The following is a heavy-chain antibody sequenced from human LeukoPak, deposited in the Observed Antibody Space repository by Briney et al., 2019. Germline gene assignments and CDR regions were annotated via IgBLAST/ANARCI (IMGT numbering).Heavy chain of an antibody. CDR1: GDSISGFY. D-gene: IGHD4-17*01. CDR3: ARGLPSYGDYVDYYFYMDV. CDR2: ISTSGST. J-gene: IGHJ6*03. V-gene: IGHV4-4*07. Sequence: SETLSLTRTVSGDSISGFYWSWIRQPAGKGLQWIGRISTSGSTNYNPSLKSRVTMSVDRSTNEFSLTVRSVTAAETALYYCARGLPSYGDYVDYYFYMDVWGKGTTVTVSS.